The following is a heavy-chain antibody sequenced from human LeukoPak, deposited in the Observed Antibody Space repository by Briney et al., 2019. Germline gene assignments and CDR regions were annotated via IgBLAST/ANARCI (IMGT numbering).Heavy chain of an antibody. CDR3: AGSWGSYSREY. J-gene: IGHJ4*02. Sequence: SETLSLTCTVSGGSISSYHWTWMRQPPGKGLECIGYIYNSGSTKYNPSLKSRVTISVDTPKKQVSLKLNSVTAADTALYYRAGSWGSYSREYWGQGSLVTVSS. CDR1: GGSISSYH. V-gene: IGHV4-59*01. D-gene: IGHD3-22*01. CDR2: IYNSGST.